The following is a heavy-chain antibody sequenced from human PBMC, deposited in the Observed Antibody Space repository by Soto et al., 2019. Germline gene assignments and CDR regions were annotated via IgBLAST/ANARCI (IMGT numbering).Heavy chain of an antibody. J-gene: IGHJ4*02. CDR2: IYFSGCT. V-gene: IGHV4-30-4*01. CDR1: GGSISSGNFY. Sequence: QLQESGPGLVRPSETLSLTCTVSGGSISSGNFYWSWIRQPPGKGLEWIGYIYFSGCTSYSPSLMSRLTISLNTSNNQFSLKLTSVTAADTAVYYCAHDSHGGNTYFDLWGQGALVTVSS. CDR3: AHDSHGGNTYFDL. D-gene: IGHD1-26*01.